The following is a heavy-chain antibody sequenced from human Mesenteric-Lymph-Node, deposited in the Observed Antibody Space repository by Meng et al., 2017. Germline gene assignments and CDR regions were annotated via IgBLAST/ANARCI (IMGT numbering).Heavy chain of an antibody. CDR3: AGAAGAAEYFQH. D-gene: IGHD1-26*01. CDR2: INHSGST. Sequence: QVQQQQGGAGLLTPSESLSCTGAVYGGSISGYYGSRSRQPPGKGLEWMGEINHSGSTNYHPSLKSRVTISVDTSKNQFSLKLSSVTAADTAVYYCAGAAGAAEYFQHWGQGTLVTVSS. CDR1: GGSISGYY. V-gene: IGHV4-34*01. J-gene: IGHJ1*01.